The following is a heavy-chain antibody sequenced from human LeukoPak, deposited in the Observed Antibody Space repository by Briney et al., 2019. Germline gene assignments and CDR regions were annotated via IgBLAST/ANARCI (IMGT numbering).Heavy chain of an antibody. CDR2: IVVGTTNT. V-gene: IGHV1-58*02. Sequence: GASVKVSCKASGFTFTTSAIQWVRQARGQRLEWIGWIVVGTTNTNYAQKFQQRVTITRDMSTSTAYMELSGLRSDDTAIYYCARVDGSPDYWGQGTLVTVSS. J-gene: IGHJ4*02. CDR1: GFTFTTSA. D-gene: IGHD2-15*01. CDR3: ARVDGSPDY.